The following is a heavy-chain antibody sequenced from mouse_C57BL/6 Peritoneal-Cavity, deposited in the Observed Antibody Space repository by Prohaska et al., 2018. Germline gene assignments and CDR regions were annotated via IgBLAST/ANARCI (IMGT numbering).Heavy chain of an antibody. V-gene: IGHV1-4*01. J-gene: IGHJ2*01. Sequence: YMDKATLTADKSSSTAYMQLSSLTSEDSAVYYCAREVPYYFDYWGQGTTLTVSS. CDR3: AREVPYYFDY.